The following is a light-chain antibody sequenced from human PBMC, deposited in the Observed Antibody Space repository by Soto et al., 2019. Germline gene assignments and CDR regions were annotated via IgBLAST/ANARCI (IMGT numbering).Light chain of an antibody. CDR1: SSNIGTNY. CDR3: AAWDDSLSGPV. Sequence: QSVLTQSPSASGTPGQRVTVSCSGSSSNIGTNYVYWYQQLPGTAPKVLIYSTDKRPSRVPDRFSGSKSGTSASLAISGLRSEDEADYYCAAWDDSLSGPVFGGGTKLTVL. J-gene: IGLJ2*01. CDR2: STD. V-gene: IGLV1-47*01.